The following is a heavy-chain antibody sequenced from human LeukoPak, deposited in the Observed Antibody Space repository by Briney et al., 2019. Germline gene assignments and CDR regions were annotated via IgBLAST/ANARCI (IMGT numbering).Heavy chain of an antibody. CDR3: ARELVSSGTGYFDL. CDR2: ITGSSTWT. V-gene: IGHV3-23*01. CDR1: GFTFGNFG. Sequence: GGSLRLSREASGFTFGNFGMTWVRQAPGKGLQWVSGITGSSTWTYYAASVKGRFTVSRDNSQNTLHLQMNSLRADDTAVYYCARELVSSGTGYFDLWGRGTLVTVSS. J-gene: IGHJ2*01. D-gene: IGHD3-10*01.